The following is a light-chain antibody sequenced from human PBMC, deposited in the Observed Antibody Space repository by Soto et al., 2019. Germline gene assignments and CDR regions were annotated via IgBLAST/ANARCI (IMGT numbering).Light chain of an antibody. CDR3: SSYTGNSLYV. J-gene: IGLJ1*01. Sequence: QSALTQPVYVSGSPGQSITISCTGTSSDVGDYNYVSWYQQHPDKAPKLMIYEVSNRPSGVSNRFSGSKCGNTASLTISGLQAEDEADYYCSSYTGNSLYVFGIGTKVTVL. CDR2: EVS. CDR1: SSDVGDYNY. V-gene: IGLV2-14*01.